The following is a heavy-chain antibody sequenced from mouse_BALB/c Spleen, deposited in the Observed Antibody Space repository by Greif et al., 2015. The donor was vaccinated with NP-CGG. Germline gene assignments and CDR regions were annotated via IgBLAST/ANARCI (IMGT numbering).Heavy chain of an antibody. CDR3: ALYYYGNSRFDY. CDR2: IAPANGNI. V-gene: IGHV14-3*02. Sequence: DVQLQESGAELAKPGASVKLSCTASGFNIKDTSIHWVKQRPEQGLEWIGRIAPANGNIKYDPKFQGKATITVDTSSNTAYLQLSSLTSEDTAVYYCALYYYGNSRFDYWGQGTTLTVSS. J-gene: IGHJ2*01. CDR1: GFNIKDTS. D-gene: IGHD1-1*01.